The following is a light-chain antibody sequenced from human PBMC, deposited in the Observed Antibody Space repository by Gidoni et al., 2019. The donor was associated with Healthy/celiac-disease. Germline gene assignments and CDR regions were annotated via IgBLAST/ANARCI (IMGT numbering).Light chain of an antibody. CDR2: LGS. CDR1: QSLLHSNGYNY. V-gene: IGKV2-28*01. J-gene: IGKJ1*01. CDR3: MQARQTPT. Sequence: DIVMTRSPLSLPVTPGGPASISCRSSQSLLHSNGYNYLDWYLQTRGQSPQLLIYLGSNRASGVADRCSGSGSGKDFTLKSSRVEDEDVGVYYCMQARQTPTFGQGTKVEIK.